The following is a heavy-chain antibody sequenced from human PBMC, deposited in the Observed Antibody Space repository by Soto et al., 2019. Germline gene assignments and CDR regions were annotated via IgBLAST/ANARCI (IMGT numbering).Heavy chain of an antibody. J-gene: IGHJ4*02. CDR2: IYSGGST. D-gene: IGHD2-15*01. V-gene: IGHV3-66*01. CDR1: GFTVSSNY. Sequence: GGSLRLSCAASGFTVSSNYMSWVRQAPGKGLEWVSVIYSGGSTYYADSVKGRFTISRDNSKNTLYLQMNSLRAEDTAVYYCAACSGGSCYQFDYWGQGTLVTVSS. CDR3: AACSGGSCYQFDY.